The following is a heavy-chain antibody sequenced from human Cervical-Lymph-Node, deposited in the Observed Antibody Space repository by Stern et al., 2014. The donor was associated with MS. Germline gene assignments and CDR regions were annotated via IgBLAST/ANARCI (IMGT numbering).Heavy chain of an antibody. Sequence: QVQLQESGPGLVKPSQTLSLTCTVSGDSISSGGYYWSWIRQHPGQGLVWIGYINYSGRTYYKPSLKSRVTISVDTSKNTFSLKLTSVTAADTAVYYCARATLGGLDWYFDLWGRGTLVTASS. CDR1: GDSISSGGYY. V-gene: IGHV4-31*03. CDR3: ARATLGGLDWYFDL. D-gene: IGHD3-16*01. J-gene: IGHJ2*01. CDR2: INYSGRT.